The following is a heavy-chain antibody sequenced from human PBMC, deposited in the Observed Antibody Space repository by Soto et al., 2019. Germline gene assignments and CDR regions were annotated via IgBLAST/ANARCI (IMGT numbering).Heavy chain of an antibody. CDR2: INPNSGGT. CDR3: ASEGNDGDTRGGLDY. D-gene: IGHD4-17*01. J-gene: IGHJ4*02. CDR1: GYTFIDYY. Sequence: QVQLVQSGAEVKKPGASVKVSCRASGYTFIDYYMHWVRQAPGQGLEWMGWINPNSGGTNYAQKVQGWVTMTRDTPISTAYMEPSRLRSDDTAVYYCASEGNDGDTRGGLDYWSQGTLVTVSA. V-gene: IGHV1-2*04.